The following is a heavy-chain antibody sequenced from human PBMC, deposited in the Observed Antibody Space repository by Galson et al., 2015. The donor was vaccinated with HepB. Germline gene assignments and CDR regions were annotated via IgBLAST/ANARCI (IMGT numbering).Heavy chain of an antibody. Sequence: TLSLTCTVSGGSISNGGYYWSWIRQHPGKGLEWIGYIYYSGSTYYNPSLKSRVTISVDTSKNQFSLKLSSVTAADTAVYYCARESTSPGRSYYPLYYFDYWGQGTLVTVSS. CDR1: GGSISNGGYY. CDR3: ARESTSPGRSYYPLYYFDY. CDR2: IYYSGST. V-gene: IGHV4-31*03. D-gene: IGHD1-26*01. J-gene: IGHJ4*02.